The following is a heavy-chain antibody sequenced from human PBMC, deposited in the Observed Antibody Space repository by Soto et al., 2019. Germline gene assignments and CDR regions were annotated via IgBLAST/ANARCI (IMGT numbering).Heavy chain of an antibody. CDR1: GGSIRSDGYY. CDR3: GRDGLCGGDAFDI. CDR2: MNYRGIT. Sequence: QVQLQESGPGLLKPSQTLSLTCTVSGGSIRSDGYYWSWIRQRPGKGLEWIGYMNYRGITYYNPSLQSWPHISEGKSKEPFLLNLNSVTAADTAVYLWGRDGLCGGDAFDIWGQGTMVVVSS. J-gene: IGHJ3*02. V-gene: IGHV4-31*03. D-gene: IGHD3-10*01.